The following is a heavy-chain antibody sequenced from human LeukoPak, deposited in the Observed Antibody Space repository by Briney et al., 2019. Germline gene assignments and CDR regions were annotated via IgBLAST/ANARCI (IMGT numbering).Heavy chain of an antibody. J-gene: IGHJ4*02. V-gene: IGHV1-18*01. CDR3: ARVHATIFGVVIGFDY. CDR1: GYTFTSSA. D-gene: IGHD3-3*01. CDR2: ISPYNGNT. Sequence: ASVKVSCKASGYTFTSSANSWVRQAPGQGLEWMGWISPYNGNTNYAQKLQGRVTMTTDTSTSTAYMELRSLRSDDTAVYYCARVHATIFGVVIGFDYWGQGTLVTVSS.